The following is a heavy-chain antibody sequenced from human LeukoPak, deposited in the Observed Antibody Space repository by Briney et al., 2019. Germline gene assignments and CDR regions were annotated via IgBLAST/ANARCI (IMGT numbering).Heavy chain of an antibody. CDR2: LSHDASDK. J-gene: IGHJ4*02. V-gene: IGHV3-30*14. D-gene: IGHD2-8*01. Sequence: GGSLRLSCAASGFSFPSYALHWVRRPPGRGLEWVALLSHDASDKYYADSVKGRFTLSSDSSRNTVYFQLNNLRVEDTAIYYCAKASWVSSTDAVRWGQGTLVTVSS. CDR3: AKASWVSSTDAVR. CDR1: GFSFPSYA.